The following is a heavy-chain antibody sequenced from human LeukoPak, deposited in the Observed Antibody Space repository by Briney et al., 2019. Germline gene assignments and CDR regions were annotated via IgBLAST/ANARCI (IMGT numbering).Heavy chain of an antibody. Sequence: GESLKISCKGSGYSFTSYWIGWVRQVPGKGLEWMGIIWPDDSDKRYSPSFQGQVTISADKSISTAYLQWSSLKASDTAMYYCARQGRDGYRVVDYWGQGTLVTVSS. J-gene: IGHJ4*02. CDR2: IWPDDSDK. CDR1: GYSFTSYW. CDR3: ARQGRDGYRVVDY. D-gene: IGHD5-24*01. V-gene: IGHV5-51*01.